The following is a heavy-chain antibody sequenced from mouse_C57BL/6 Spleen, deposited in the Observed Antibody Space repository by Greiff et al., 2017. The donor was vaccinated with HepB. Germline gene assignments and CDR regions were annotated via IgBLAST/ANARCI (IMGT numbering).Heavy chain of an antibody. CDR1: GYAFSSYW. J-gene: IGHJ2*01. V-gene: IGHV1-80*01. CDR3: AREGFYYYGSSYYFDY. Sequence: QVQLQQSGAELVKPGASVKISCKASGYAFSSYWMNWVKQRPGKGLEWIGQIYPGDGDTNYNGKFKGKATLTADKSSSTAYMQLSSLTSEDSAVYFCAREGFYYYGSSYYFDYWGQGTTLTVSS. D-gene: IGHD1-1*01. CDR2: IYPGDGDT.